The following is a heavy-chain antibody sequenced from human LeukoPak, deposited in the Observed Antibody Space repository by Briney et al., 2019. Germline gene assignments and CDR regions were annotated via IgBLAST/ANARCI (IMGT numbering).Heavy chain of an antibody. Sequence: PGGSLRLSCAASRFTFARTWMHWGRQAPGKGLEWVSLINNDGSTTNYADSVKGRFTISRDNAKNTVYLQMNSLRAEDAAVYYCAIGGTYGSGSWGQGTLVTVSS. CDR1: RFTFARTW. CDR2: INNDGSTT. V-gene: IGHV3-74*01. J-gene: IGHJ4*02. CDR3: AIGGTYGSGS. D-gene: IGHD3-10*01.